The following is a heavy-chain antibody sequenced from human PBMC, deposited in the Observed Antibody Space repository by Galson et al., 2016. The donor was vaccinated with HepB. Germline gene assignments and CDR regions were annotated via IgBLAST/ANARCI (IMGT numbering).Heavy chain of an antibody. CDR1: GFTFRNYG. D-gene: IGHD4-17*01. J-gene: IGHJ4*02. V-gene: IGHV3-23*01. CDR3: AKSGRYYGVHLFDY. Sequence: SLRLSCAASGFTFRNYGMTWVRQAPGKGLEFVSSISRSGDSTNYADSVKGRFTISRDNSKNTLYLQMNSLRAEDTAVYYCAKSGRYYGVHLFDYWGQGTLVTVSS. CDR2: ISRSGDST.